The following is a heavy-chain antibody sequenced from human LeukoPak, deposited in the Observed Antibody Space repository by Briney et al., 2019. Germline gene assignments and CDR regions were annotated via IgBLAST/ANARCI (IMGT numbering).Heavy chain of an antibody. CDR3: ARGLWDCSGGSCYSAAFDI. V-gene: IGHV3-53*01. Sequence: PGGSLRLSCAASGFTVSSNYMSWVRQAPGKGLEWVSVIYSGGSTYYADSVKGRFTISRGNSKNTLYLQMNSLRAEDTAVYYCARGLWDCSGGSCYSAAFDIWGQGTMVTVSS. J-gene: IGHJ3*02. CDR1: GFTVSSNY. D-gene: IGHD2-15*01. CDR2: IYSGGST.